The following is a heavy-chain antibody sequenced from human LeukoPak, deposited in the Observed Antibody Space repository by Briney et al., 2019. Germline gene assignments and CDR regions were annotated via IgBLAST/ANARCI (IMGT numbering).Heavy chain of an antibody. CDR3: AREGTMVRGGGGFDP. Sequence: SETLSLTCTVSGGSISTYYWSWIRQPPGKGLEWIGCIYYRGSTNSNPSLKSRVTISVDTSKTQFYLKLNSVTPAHRAVYYWAREGTMVRGGGGFDPWGQRTLVTVSS. V-gene: IGHV4-59*01. CDR2: IYYRGST. J-gene: IGHJ5*02. CDR1: GGSISTYY. D-gene: IGHD3-10*01.